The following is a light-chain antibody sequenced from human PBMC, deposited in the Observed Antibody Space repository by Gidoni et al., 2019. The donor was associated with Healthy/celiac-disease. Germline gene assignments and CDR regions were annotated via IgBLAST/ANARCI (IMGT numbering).Light chain of an antibody. CDR3: QVWDSSSDHVV. CDR2: YDS. J-gene: IGLJ2*01. Sequence: SSLLPLPPSVSVAPGKTARITCRGNNIGSKRVHWYQQKPGQAPVLVIYYDSDRPSGIPERFSGSNSGNTATLTISRVEAEDEADYYCQVWDSSSDHVVFGGGTKLTVL. CDR1: NIGSKR. V-gene: IGLV3-21*04.